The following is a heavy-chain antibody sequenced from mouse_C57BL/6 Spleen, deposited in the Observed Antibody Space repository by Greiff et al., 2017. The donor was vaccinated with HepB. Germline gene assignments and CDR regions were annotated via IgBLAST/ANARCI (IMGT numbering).Heavy chain of an antibody. CDR2: ISSGGSYT. V-gene: IGHV5-6*01. Sequence: EVKLMESGGDLVKPGGSLKLSCAASGFTFSSYGMSWVRQTPDKRLEWVATISSGGSYTYYPDSVKGRFTISRDNAKNTLYLQMSSLKSEDTAMYYCARHDYSNLHWYFDVWGTGTTVTVSS. CDR3: ARHDYSNLHWYFDV. D-gene: IGHD2-5*01. CDR1: GFTFSSYG. J-gene: IGHJ1*03.